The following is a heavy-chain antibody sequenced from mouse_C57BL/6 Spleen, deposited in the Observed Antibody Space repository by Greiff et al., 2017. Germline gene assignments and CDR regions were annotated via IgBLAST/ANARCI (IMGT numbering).Heavy chain of an antibody. Sequence: DVHLVESGGGLVKPGGSLKLSCAASGFTFSSYAMSWVRQTPEKRLEWVATISDGGSYTYYPDNVKGRFTISRDNAKNNLYLQMSHLKSEDTAMYYCARDLYYGSFDYWGQGTTLTVSS. V-gene: IGHV5-4*01. J-gene: IGHJ2*01. CDR2: ISDGGSYT. CDR1: GFTFSSYA. D-gene: IGHD1-1*01. CDR3: ARDLYYGSFDY.